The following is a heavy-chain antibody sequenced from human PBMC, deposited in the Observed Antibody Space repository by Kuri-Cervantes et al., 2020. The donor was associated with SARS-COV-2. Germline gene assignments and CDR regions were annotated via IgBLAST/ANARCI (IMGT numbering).Heavy chain of an antibody. J-gene: IGHJ6*02. D-gene: IGHD3-3*01. CDR1: GFTFSSYS. CDR3: ARDGSDDFWSGHELGMDV. V-gene: IGHV3-48*02. Sequence: GESLKISCAASGFTFSSYSVNWVRQAPGKGLEWVSYISSSSSTIYYADSVKGRFTISRDNAKNSLYLQMNSLGDEDTAVYYCARDGSDDFWSGHELGMDVWGQGTTVTVSS. CDR2: ISSSSSTI.